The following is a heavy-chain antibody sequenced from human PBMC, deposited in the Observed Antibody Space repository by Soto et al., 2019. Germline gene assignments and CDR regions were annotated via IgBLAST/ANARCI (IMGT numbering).Heavy chain of an antibody. D-gene: IGHD2-21*01. J-gene: IGHJ5*02. V-gene: IGHV4-39*01. Sequence: SETLSLTCAVSGGSISSSSYYWGWIRQPPGKGLEWLGSIYYSGSTYYTPSLESRVSVSVDTSKNQFSLKLKSVTAADTAVYYCARQPTTGDTDLWFDPWGQGTLVTVSS. CDR3: ARQPTTGDTDLWFDP. CDR1: GGSISSSSYY. CDR2: IYYSGST.